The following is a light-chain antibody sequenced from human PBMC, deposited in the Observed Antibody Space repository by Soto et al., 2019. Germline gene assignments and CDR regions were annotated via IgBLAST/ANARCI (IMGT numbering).Light chain of an antibody. CDR1: QGIDVY. Sequence: DIQVTQSPSSLSASLGDRVTITCRANQGIDVYLAWFQQQPGKVPKLLIYAASALESRVPSRFSGSGSGTDFTLTISSLQPEDIATYYCQKYNSDPLTFGGGTKVEI. CDR2: AAS. V-gene: IGKV1-27*01. J-gene: IGKJ4*01. CDR3: QKYNSDPLT.